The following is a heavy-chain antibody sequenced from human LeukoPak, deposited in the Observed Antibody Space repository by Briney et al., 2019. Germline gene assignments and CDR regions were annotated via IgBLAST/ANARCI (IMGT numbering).Heavy chain of an antibody. Sequence: GASVKVSCKASGGTFSSYAISWVRQAPGQGLEWMGGIMPIFGTAHYAQKFQGRVTITAEESTSTAYMELSRLRSEDTDVYYCATRGVYYDSSGYLLDYWGQGPLVTVFS. D-gene: IGHD3-22*01. J-gene: IGHJ4*02. CDR3: ATRGVYYDSSGYLLDY. CDR2: IMPIFGTA. CDR1: GGTFSSYA. V-gene: IGHV1-69*13.